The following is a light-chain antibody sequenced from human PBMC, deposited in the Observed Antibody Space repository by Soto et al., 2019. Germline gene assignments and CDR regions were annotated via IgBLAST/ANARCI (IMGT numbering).Light chain of an antibody. CDR3: TSYTSSRTWV. V-gene: IGLV2-18*02. CDR2: EVT. Sequence: QSALTQPPSVSGSPGQSVTISYTGTRSDVGSYNRVSWYQQPPGTAPKLMIYEVTNRPSGVPNRFSASKSGNTASLTISGLQAEDEADYYCTSYTSSRTWVFGGGTKLTVL. J-gene: IGLJ3*02. CDR1: RSDVGSYNR.